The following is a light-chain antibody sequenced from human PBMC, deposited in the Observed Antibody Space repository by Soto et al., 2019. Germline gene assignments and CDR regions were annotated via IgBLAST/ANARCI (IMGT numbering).Light chain of an antibody. CDR2: SAS. V-gene: IGKV1-9*01. CDR1: RGISSY. J-gene: IGKJ5*01. CDR3: PQLNSYPQT. Sequence: IQLTQSPSSLSASVGDRVTITCQASRGISSYLAWYQQKPGKAPKLIVYSASTLQSGVPSRFSGSGSGPDFTLTISSLQPEDSATYFCPQLNSYPQTFGQGTRLEIK.